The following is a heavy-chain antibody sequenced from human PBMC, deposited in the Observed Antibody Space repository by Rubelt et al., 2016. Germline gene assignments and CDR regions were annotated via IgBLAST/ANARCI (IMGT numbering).Heavy chain of an antibody. Sequence: QVQLVESGGGVVQPGRSLRLSCAVSGFTFSSYAMHWVRQAPGKGLEWVAVISNDGSNKYYADSVKGRFTISRDNSQNTLYLQMNSLRAEDTAVYYCARGTLGYLDLWGRGTLVTVSS. J-gene: IGHJ2*01. CDR3: ARGTLGYLDL. CDR1: GFTFSSYA. V-gene: IGHV3-30*04. D-gene: IGHD2-2*01. CDR2: ISNDGSNK.